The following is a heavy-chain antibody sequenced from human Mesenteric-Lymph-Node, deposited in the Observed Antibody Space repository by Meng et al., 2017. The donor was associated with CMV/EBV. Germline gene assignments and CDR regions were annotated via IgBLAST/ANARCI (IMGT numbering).Heavy chain of an antibody. Sequence: GSLRLSCAVYGGSFSGYSWSWIRQPPGKGLEWIGEIYHRGTTNYSPSLKSRVTISQDTSKNQFSLKLSSVTAADTAVYYCARDPYGGSGSYLWSDWGQGTLVTVSS. D-gene: IGHD1-26*01. CDR2: IYHRGTT. CDR3: ARDPYGGSGSYLWSD. CDR1: GGSFSGYS. V-gene: IGHV4-34*01. J-gene: IGHJ4*02.